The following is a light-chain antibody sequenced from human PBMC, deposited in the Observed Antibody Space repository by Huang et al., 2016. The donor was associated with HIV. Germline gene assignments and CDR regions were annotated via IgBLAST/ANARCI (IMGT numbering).Light chain of an antibody. Sequence: EIVLTQSPGTLSLSPGERATLSCRASQSVTSNYLACYLQKPGQAPTLRIYGASSRATDIPDRFSGSGSGTDFTLTISRLEPEDFAVYYCHQYGSPPFTFGPGTKVDIK. CDR3: HQYGSPPFT. V-gene: IGKV3-20*01. CDR2: GAS. CDR1: QSVTSNY. J-gene: IGKJ3*01.